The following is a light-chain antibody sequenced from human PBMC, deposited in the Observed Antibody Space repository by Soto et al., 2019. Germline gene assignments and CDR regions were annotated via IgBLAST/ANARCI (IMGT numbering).Light chain of an antibody. CDR1: QSINTW. Sequence: DIQMTQSPSTLSASVGDRVTITCRASQSINTWLAWHQQKPGKAPKLLIYAASSLESGVPSRFSGSGSGTEFTLTISSLQPDDFATYYCQQYNSYSTWTFGQGTKVDNK. V-gene: IGKV1-5*03. J-gene: IGKJ1*01. CDR2: AAS. CDR3: QQYNSYSTWT.